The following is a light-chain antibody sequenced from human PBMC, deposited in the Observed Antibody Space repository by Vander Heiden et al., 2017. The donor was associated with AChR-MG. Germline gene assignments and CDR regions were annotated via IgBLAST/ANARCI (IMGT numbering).Light chain of an antibody. Sequence: QSVLPQPPSASGTPGQRVTISCSGSSSNIGSNTVNWYQQLPGTAPKLLIYSNNQRPSGVPDRFSGSKSGTSASLAIGGLQSEDEADYYCAAWDDSLNGYVFGTGTKVTVL. V-gene: IGLV1-44*01. J-gene: IGLJ1*01. CDR2: SNN. CDR3: AAWDDSLNGYV. CDR1: SSNIGSNT.